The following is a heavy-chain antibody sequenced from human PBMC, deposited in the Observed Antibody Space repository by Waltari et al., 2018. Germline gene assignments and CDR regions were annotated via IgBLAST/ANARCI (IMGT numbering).Heavy chain of an antibody. Sequence: EVQLVESGGGLVQPGGSLRLSCAASGFPLSNDWMSWVRQAPGKGLEVVANIITDGREEYYVDSVRGRFTISRDNAKNSLYLQMTSLRPEDTAVYYCVRDQWFAFDIWGQGTMVTVSS. V-gene: IGHV3-7*01. CDR3: VRDQWFAFDI. CDR2: IITDGREE. CDR1: GFPLSNDW. D-gene: IGHD3-22*01. J-gene: IGHJ3*02.